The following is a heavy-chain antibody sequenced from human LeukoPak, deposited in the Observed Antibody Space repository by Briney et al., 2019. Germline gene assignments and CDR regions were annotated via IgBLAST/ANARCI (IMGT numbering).Heavy chain of an antibody. J-gene: IGHJ4*02. Sequence: GGSLRLSCAASGFTFDDYAMHWVRQAPGKGLEWVSGISWNSGSIGYADSVKGRFTISRDNAKNTLYLQMNSLRAEDTAVYYCASVVGAMGNFDYWGQGTLVTVSS. CDR3: ASVVGAMGNFDY. D-gene: IGHD1-26*01. CDR2: ISWNSGSI. V-gene: IGHV3-9*01. CDR1: GFTFDDYA.